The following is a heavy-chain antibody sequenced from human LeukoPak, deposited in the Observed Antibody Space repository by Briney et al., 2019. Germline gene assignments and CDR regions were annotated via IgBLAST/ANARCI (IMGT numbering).Heavy chain of an antibody. CDR2: IYYSGST. D-gene: IGHD3-10*01. Sequence: SETLSLTCTVSGGSISSGSYYWSWIRQPPGKGLEWIGYIYYSGSTNYNPSLKSRVTISVDTSKNQFSLKLSSVTAADTAVYYCARETEGLNILRGLRMYYLYMDVWGKGTTVTISS. CDR3: ARETEGLNILRGLRMYYLYMDV. J-gene: IGHJ6*03. V-gene: IGHV4-61*01. CDR1: GGSISSGSYY.